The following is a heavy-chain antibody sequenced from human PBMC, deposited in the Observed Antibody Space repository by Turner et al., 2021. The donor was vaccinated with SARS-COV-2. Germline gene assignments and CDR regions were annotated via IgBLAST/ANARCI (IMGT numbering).Heavy chain of an antibody. CDR3: ARDSSLGGSGWPIDY. V-gene: IGHV3-30-3*01. Sequence: QVQLVESGGGVVQPGRSLSLSCPDSGLTFSSYAMHWVRQAPGKGLEWVAVISYDGSNKYYADSVKGRFTISRDNSKNTLYLLMNSLRAEDTAVYYCARDSSLGGSGWPIDYWGQGTLVTVSS. CDR2: ISYDGSNK. J-gene: IGHJ4*02. CDR1: GLTFSSYA. D-gene: IGHD6-19*01.